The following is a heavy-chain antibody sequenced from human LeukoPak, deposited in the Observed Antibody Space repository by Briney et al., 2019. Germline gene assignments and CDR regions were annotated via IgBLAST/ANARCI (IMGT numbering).Heavy chain of an antibody. CDR2: ISYDGSNK. J-gene: IGHJ4*02. CDR3: AKELFRDGYNTGYFDY. D-gene: IGHD5-24*01. V-gene: IGHV3-30*18. CDR1: GFTFSSYG. Sequence: PGRSLTLSCAASGFTFSSYGMHWVRQAPGKGLEWVAVISYDGSNKYYADSVKGRFTISRDNSKNTLYLQMNSLRAEDTAVYYCAKELFRDGYNTGYFDYWGQGTLVTVSS.